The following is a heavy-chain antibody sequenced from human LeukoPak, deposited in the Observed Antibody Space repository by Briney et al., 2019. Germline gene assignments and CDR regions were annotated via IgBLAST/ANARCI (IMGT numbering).Heavy chain of an antibody. Sequence: GGSLTLSCAASGFTFSNYWIHWVRQAPGKGLVWVSHINSDGRSTNYADSVMGRFTISRDNAKNTLYLQMNSLRGEDTAVYYCARDNNYGMDVWGQGTPVTVSS. CDR3: ARDNNYGMDV. J-gene: IGHJ6*02. CDR1: GFTFSNYW. V-gene: IGHV3-74*01. CDR2: INSDGRST.